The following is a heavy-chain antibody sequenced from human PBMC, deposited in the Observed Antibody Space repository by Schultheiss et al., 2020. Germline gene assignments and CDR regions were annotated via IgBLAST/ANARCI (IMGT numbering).Heavy chain of an antibody. J-gene: IGHJ5*02. Sequence: SETLSLTCAVYGGSFSGYYWSWIRQPPGKGLEWIGEINHSGSTNYNPSLKSRVTISVDTSKNQFSLKLSSVTAADTAVYYCARVGIWFGELLPNWFDPWGQGTLVTVSS. CDR2: INHSGST. CDR3: ARVGIWFGELLPNWFDP. CDR1: GGSFSGYY. V-gene: IGHV4-34*01. D-gene: IGHD3-10*01.